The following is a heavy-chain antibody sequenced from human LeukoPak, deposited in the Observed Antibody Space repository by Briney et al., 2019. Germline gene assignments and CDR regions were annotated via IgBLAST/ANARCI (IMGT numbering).Heavy chain of an antibody. CDR1: GGTFSSYT. Sequence: ASVKVSCKASGGTFSSYTISWVRQAPGQGLEWMGRIIPILGIANYAQKFQGRVTITADKSTGTAYMELSSLRSEDTAVYYCARRYCSSTSCYTPYYYGMDVWGQGTTVTVSS. J-gene: IGHJ6*02. D-gene: IGHD2-2*02. V-gene: IGHV1-69*02. CDR3: ARRYCSSTSCYTPYYYGMDV. CDR2: IIPILGIA.